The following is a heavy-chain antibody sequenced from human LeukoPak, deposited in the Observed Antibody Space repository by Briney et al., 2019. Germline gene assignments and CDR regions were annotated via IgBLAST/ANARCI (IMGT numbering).Heavy chain of an antibody. CDR2: INHSGST. J-gene: IGHJ5*02. CDR1: GGSFSGYY. D-gene: IGHD2-2*01. Sequence: KASETLSLTCAVYGGSFSGYYWSWIRQPPGKGLEWIGEINHSGSTNYNPSLKSRVTISVDTSKIQFSLKLSSVTAADTAVYYCARADIVVVPAAPNWFDPWGQGTLVTVSS. CDR3: ARADIVVVPAAPNWFDP. V-gene: IGHV4-34*01.